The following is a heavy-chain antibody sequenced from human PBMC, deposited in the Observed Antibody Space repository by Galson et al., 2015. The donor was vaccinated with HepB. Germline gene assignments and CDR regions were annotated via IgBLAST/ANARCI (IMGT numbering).Heavy chain of an antibody. CDR1: GYTFTSYH. D-gene: IGHD4-17*01. V-gene: IGHV1-46*01. CDR2: INPSGGST. Sequence: SVKVSCKASGYTFTSYHMHWVRQAPGQGLEWMGIINPSGGSTSYAQKFQGRVTMTRDTSTSTVYMELSSLRSEDTAVYYCARSGDYGDGNYYYYGMDVWGQGTTVTVSS. CDR3: ARSGDYGDGNYYYYGMDV. J-gene: IGHJ6*02.